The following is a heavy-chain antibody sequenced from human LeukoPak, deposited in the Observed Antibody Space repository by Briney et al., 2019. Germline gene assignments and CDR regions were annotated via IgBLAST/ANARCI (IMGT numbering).Heavy chain of an antibody. CDR2: IWYDGGNK. D-gene: IGHD3-22*01. V-gene: IGHV3-33*06. Sequence: PGGSLRLCCAASGFTFSSYGMHWVRQAPGKGLEWVAVIWYDGGNKYYADSVKGRFTISRDNSKNTLYLQMNSLRAEDTAVYYCAKGIVYDTSGTFDYWGQGTLVTASS. J-gene: IGHJ4*02. CDR1: GFTFSSYG. CDR3: AKGIVYDTSGTFDY.